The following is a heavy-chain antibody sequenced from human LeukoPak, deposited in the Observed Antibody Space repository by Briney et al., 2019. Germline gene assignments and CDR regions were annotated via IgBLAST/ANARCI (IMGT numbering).Heavy chain of an antibody. Sequence: PGGSLRLSCAASGFTFNTYTMNWVRQAPGKGLEWVAVISYDGSNKYYADSVKGRFTISRDNSKNTLYLQMNSLRAEDTAVYYCAKASGIAVAGDFDYWGQGTLVTVSS. J-gene: IGHJ4*02. D-gene: IGHD6-19*01. CDR1: GFTFNTYT. V-gene: IGHV3-30*18. CDR3: AKASGIAVAGDFDY. CDR2: ISYDGSNK.